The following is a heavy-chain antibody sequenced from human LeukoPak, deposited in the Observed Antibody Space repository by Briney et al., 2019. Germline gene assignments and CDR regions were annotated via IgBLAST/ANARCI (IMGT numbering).Heavy chain of an antibody. J-gene: IGHJ3*02. V-gene: IGHV3-11*01. Sequence: GGSLRLSCAASGFTFSDYYMSWIRQAPGKGRDWVSYISSSGTPIYYADSVKGRFTISRDNARNSLYLQMNSLRAEDTAVYYCARDFGGSYGSGSYFQGDAFDIWGQGTMVTVSS. D-gene: IGHD3-10*01. CDR3: ARDFGGSYGSGSYFQGDAFDI. CDR1: GFTFSDYY. CDR2: ISSSGTPI.